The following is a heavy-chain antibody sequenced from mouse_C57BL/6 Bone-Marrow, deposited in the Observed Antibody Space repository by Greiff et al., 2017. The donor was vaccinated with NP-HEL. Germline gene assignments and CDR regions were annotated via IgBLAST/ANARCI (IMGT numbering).Heavy chain of an antibody. CDR1: GYTFTEYT. Sequence: VQLQQSGAELVKPGASVKLSCKASGYTFTEYTIYWVKQRSGQGLEWIGWFYPGSGSIKYNEKFKDKATLTADKTTSTVYMELSRLTSEDSAVYFCARHEDEGSQLRLPFAYWGQGTLVTVSA. CDR3: ARHEDEGSQLRLPFAY. V-gene: IGHV1-62-2*01. D-gene: IGHD3-2*02. J-gene: IGHJ3*01. CDR2: FYPGSGSI.